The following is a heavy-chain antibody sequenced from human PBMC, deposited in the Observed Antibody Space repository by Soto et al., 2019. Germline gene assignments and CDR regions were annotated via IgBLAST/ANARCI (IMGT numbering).Heavy chain of an antibody. V-gene: IGHV3-33*01. J-gene: IGHJ5*02. CDR3: ARDVTPFEYSSSCWFDP. D-gene: IGHD6-6*01. CDR2: IWYDGSNK. Sequence: GGSLRLSCAASGFTFSSYGMHWVRQAPGKGLEWVAVIWYDGSNKYYADSVKGRFTISRDNSKNTLYLQMNSLRAEDTAVYYCARDVTPFEYSSSCWFDPWGQGTLVTVSS. CDR1: GFTFSSYG.